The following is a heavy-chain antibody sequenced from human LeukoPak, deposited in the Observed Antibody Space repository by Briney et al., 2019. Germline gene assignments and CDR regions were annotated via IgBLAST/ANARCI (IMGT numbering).Heavy chain of an antibody. J-gene: IGHJ5*02. V-gene: IGHV4-4*07. CDR3: ARDSGSYSPPRWFDP. CDR2: IYTSGST. Sequence: SETLSLTCTVSGGSISSYYWSWIRQPAGKGLEWIGRIYTSGSTNYNPSLKSRVTMSVDTSKNQFSLKLSSVTAADTAVYYCARDSGSYSPPRWFDPWGQGTLVTVSS. D-gene: IGHD1-26*01. CDR1: GGSISSYY.